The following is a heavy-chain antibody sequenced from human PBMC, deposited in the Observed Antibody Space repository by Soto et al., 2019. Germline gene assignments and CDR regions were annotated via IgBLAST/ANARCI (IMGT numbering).Heavy chain of an antibody. CDR1: GFTFSSYA. CDR3: AKDFWGIAAAGTGDY. Sequence: EVQLLESGGGLVQPGGSLRLSCAASGFTFSSYAMNWVRQAPGKGLEWVSIISGSGDSTYYADSVKGRFTISRDNTKNTLYLQMNSLRAEDTAVYYCAKDFWGIAAAGTGDYWGQGTLVTVSS. CDR2: ISGSGDST. V-gene: IGHV3-23*01. D-gene: IGHD6-13*01. J-gene: IGHJ4*02.